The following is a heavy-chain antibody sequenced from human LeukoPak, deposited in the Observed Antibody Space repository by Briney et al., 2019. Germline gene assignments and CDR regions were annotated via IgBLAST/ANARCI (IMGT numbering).Heavy chain of an antibody. CDR1: GGSISSYY. CDR2: IYYSGST. CDR3: ASQGPDGVDY. Sequence: PSETLSLTCTVSGGSISSYYWSWIRQPPGKGLEWIGYIYYSGSTNYNPSLKSRVTISVDASKNQFSLKLSSVTAADTAVYYCASQGPDGVDYWGQGTLVTVSS. D-gene: IGHD3-16*01. V-gene: IGHV4-59*01. J-gene: IGHJ4*02.